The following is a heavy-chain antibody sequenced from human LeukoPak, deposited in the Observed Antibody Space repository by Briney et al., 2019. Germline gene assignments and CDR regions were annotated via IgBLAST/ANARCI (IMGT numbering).Heavy chain of an antibody. Sequence: PGGSLRLSCAASGFTFSSYWMSWVRQARGKGLEWVANIKQDGSEKYYVDSVKGRFTISRDNAKNSLYLQMNSLRAEDTAVYYCARAFGYYDFWSGYRLPSDGMDVWGQGTTVTVSS. V-gene: IGHV3-7*03. J-gene: IGHJ6*02. CDR3: ARAFGYYDFWSGYRLPSDGMDV. D-gene: IGHD3-3*01. CDR1: GFTFSSYW. CDR2: IKQDGSEK.